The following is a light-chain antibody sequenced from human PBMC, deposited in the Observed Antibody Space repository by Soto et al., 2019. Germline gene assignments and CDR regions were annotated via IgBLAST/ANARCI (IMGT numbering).Light chain of an antibody. J-gene: IGLJ3*02. CDR1: SSDVGAYNY. V-gene: IGLV2-8*01. CDR2: EVT. CDR3: SSYAGSNNLP. Sequence: QSALTQPPSASGSPGQSVTISCTGSSSDVGAYNYVSWYQQHPGKAPTLMIYEVTKRPSGVPDRFSGSKSGNTAYLTVSGLQAEDEADYYCSSYAGSNNLPFGGGTKLTVL.